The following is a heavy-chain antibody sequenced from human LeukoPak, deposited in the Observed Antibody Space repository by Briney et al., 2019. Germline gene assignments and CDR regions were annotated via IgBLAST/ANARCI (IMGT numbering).Heavy chain of an antibody. CDR1: GGSISSGGYY. CDR3: ARTYSSSSGAFDY. CDR2: SYYSGST. Sequence: SETLSLTCTVSGGSISSGGYYWSWIRQHPGKGLEWIGYSYYSGSTYYNPSLKSRVTISVDTSKNQFSLKLSSVTAADTAVYYCARTYSSSSGAFDYWGQGTLVTVSS. J-gene: IGHJ4*02. V-gene: IGHV4-31*03. D-gene: IGHD6-6*01.